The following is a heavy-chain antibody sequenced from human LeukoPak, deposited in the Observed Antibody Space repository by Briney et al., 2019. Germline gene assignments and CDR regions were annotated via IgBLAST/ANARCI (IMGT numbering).Heavy chain of an antibody. CDR1: GGSISSGDYY. J-gene: IGHJ6*02. Sequence: PSESLSLTCTVSGGSISSGDYYWSWIRQPPGKGLEWIGYIYYSGSTYYNPSLKSRVTISVDTSKNQFSLKLSSVTAADTAVYYCARAHMTTVPMDVWGQGTTVTVSS. D-gene: IGHD4-17*01. V-gene: IGHV4-30-4*01. CDR2: IYYSGST. CDR3: ARAHMTTVPMDV.